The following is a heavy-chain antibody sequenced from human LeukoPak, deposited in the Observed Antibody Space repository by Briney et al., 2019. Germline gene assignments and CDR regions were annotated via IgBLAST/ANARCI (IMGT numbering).Heavy chain of an antibody. Sequence: GGSLRLSCAASGFTFSTYAMSWVRQAPGKGLEWVSAISGSGGSTYYADTYYADSVKGWFTISRDNSKNTLYLQMNSLRAEDTAVYYCAKENLYSSSSFDYWGQGTLVTVSS. CDR1: GFTFSTYA. J-gene: IGHJ4*02. CDR2: ISGSGGSTYYADT. V-gene: IGHV3-23*01. CDR3: AKENLYSSSSFDY. D-gene: IGHD6-6*01.